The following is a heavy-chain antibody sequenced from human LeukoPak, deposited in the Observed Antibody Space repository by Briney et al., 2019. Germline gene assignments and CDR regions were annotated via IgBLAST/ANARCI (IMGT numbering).Heavy chain of an antibody. J-gene: IGHJ4*02. D-gene: IGHD2-21*01. V-gene: IGHV3-23*01. CDR1: GFTFSSYA. CDR2: ISGSGGST. CDR3: AKTDRWLVIANFDY. Sequence: PGGSLRLSCAASGFTFSSYAMSWVRQAPGKGLEWVSAISGSGGSTYYADSVKGRFTISRDNSKNTLHLQMNSLRAEDTAVYYCAKTDRWLVIANFDYWGQGTLVTVSS.